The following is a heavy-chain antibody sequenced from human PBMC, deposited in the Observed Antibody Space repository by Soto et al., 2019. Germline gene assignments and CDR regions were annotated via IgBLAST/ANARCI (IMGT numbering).Heavy chain of an antibody. Sequence: PGGSLRLSCTASGFTFSNYAMSWVRQAPDKGLEWVSAISGRGGSTYYADSVKGRFTISRDNSKNMLFLQMNSLRAEDTALYYCAKDSKVTTYIYSYYYGLDVWGQGTTVTVSS. J-gene: IGHJ6*02. CDR1: GFTFSNYA. V-gene: IGHV3-23*01. CDR2: ISGRGGST. CDR3: AKDSKVTTYIYSYYYGLDV. D-gene: IGHD4-17*01.